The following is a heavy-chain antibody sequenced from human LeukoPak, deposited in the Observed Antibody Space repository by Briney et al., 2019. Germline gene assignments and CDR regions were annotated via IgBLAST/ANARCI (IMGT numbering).Heavy chain of an antibody. V-gene: IGHV6-1*01. D-gene: IGHD5-24*01. Sequence: SQTLSLTCAISADSVSSNSAAWNWIRQSPPRGLEWLGRTYYRSTWYNDYALSVKGRLTINPDTSKNHFSLQLNSVTPEDTAVYYCARARAGTFDYWGQGTLVTVSS. CDR2: TYYRSTWYN. CDR3: ARARAGTFDY. CDR1: ADSVSSNSAA. J-gene: IGHJ4*02.